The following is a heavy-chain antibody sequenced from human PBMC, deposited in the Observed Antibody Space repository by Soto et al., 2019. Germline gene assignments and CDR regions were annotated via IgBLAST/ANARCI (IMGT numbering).Heavy chain of an antibody. D-gene: IGHD3-3*01. CDR3: ARGGGVGVAGSAAFDM. V-gene: IGHV1-2*02. CDR1: GYPVTAYY. CDR2: INPATGAA. Sequence: QLHLVQSGAVVKKPGASVTVSCSASGYPVTAYYMHWVRQAPGRGLEWMGGINPATGAAKYTQTFQGRVTMTRDTSPSTVFMELSGLTSEDTAVFYGARGGGVGVAGSAAFDMWGQGTLVTVSS. J-gene: IGHJ3*02.